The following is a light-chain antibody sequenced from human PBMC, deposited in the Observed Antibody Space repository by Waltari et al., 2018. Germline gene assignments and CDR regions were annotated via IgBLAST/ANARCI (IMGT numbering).Light chain of an antibody. CDR1: QSISSN. CDR2: SAS. CDR3: QQYNYWHT. Sequence: DIVMTQSPATLSVSPGERAILSCRASQSISSNLAWYQQKPGQAPRLLIYSASSRATGIPTSFSSSWSGTDFTLTISSLQSEDFAVYYCQQYNYWHTFGQGTKVEIK. V-gene: IGKV3-15*01. J-gene: IGKJ1*01.